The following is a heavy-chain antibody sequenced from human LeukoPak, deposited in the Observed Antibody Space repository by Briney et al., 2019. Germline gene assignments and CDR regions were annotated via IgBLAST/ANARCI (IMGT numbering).Heavy chain of an antibody. CDR3: ARNSSSSSPPERYNWFDP. V-gene: IGHV4-38-2*01. D-gene: IGHD6-6*01. CDR2: INNSGST. CDR1: GYSTGTDYY. J-gene: IGHJ5*02. Sequence: PSETLSLTCAVSGYSTGTDYYWGWIRQPPGKGLEWIRRINNSGSTYSSPSLKSRITISVDTSKNQFSLSLSSVTAADTAVYYCARNSSSSSPPERYNWFDPWGQGTLVTVPS.